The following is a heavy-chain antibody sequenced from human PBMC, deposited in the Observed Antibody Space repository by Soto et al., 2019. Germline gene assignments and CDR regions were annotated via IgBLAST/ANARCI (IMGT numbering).Heavy chain of an antibody. J-gene: IGHJ6*02. CDR3: ARVMVRGVNYYYGMDV. Sequence: EVQLVESGGGLIQPGGSLRLSCAASGFTVSSNYMSWVRQAPGKGLEWVSVIYSGGSTYYADSGKGRFTISSDNSKNKLYLQMNSVRAEDTAVYYCARVMVRGVNYYYGMDVWGQGTTVTVSS. V-gene: IGHV3-53*01. D-gene: IGHD3-10*01. CDR2: IYSGGST. CDR1: GFTVSSNY.